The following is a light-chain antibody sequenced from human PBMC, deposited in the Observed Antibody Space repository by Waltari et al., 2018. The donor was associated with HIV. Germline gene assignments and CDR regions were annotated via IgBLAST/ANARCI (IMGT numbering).Light chain of an antibody. J-gene: IGLJ2*01. CDR1: NIGTKS. CDR3: QVWDNDNNPLV. V-gene: IGLV3-21*04. Sequence: SYVLTQPPLVSVAPGKTARISCGGTNIGTKSVHWYQQKSGQAPVLVMYDDRERPSGISERFSGSNSEDTATLMITGVEAGDEAHYYCQVWDNDNNPLVFGGGTNLAVL. CDR2: DDR.